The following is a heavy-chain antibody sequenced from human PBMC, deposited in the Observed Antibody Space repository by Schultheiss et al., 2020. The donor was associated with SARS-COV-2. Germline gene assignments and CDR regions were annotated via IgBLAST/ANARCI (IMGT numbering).Heavy chain of an antibody. CDR3: ASSHDYGDYPDAFDI. CDR2: IYHSGST. J-gene: IGHJ3*02. Sequence: SETLSLTCAVSGYSISSGYYWSWIRQPPGKGLEWIGYIYHSGSTYYNPSLKSRVTISVDRSKNQFSLKLSSVTAADTAVYYCASSHDYGDYPDAFDIWGQGTMVAVSS. D-gene: IGHD4-17*01. V-gene: IGHV4-30-2*01. CDR1: GYSISSGYY.